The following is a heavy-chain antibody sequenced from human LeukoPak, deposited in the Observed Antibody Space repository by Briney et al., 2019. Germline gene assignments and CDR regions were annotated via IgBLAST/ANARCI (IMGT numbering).Heavy chain of an antibody. CDR3: ARDGVLMSRYYFDY. V-gene: IGHV1-69*10. Sequence: GASVKVSCEASGGTFSSYTISWVRQAPGQGLEWMGWIIPILGIANYAQKFQGRVTITADKSTSTAYMELSSLRSEDTAVYYCARDGVLMSRYYFDYWGQGTLVTVSS. CDR2: IIPILGIA. D-gene: IGHD3-3*01. CDR1: GGTFSSYT. J-gene: IGHJ4*02.